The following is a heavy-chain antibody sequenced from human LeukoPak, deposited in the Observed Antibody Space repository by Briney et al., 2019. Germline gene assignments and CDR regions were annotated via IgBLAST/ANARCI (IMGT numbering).Heavy chain of an antibody. CDR1: GGSISSYY. CDR2: IYHSGST. Sequence: PSETLSLICTVSGGSISSYYWSWIRQPPGKGLEWIGYIYHSGSTNYNPSLKSRVTISVDTSKNQLSLKLSSVTAADTAVYYCVRRSVIYWYFDLWGRGTLVTVTS. CDR3: VRRSVIYWYFDL. V-gene: IGHV4-59*08. J-gene: IGHJ2*01. D-gene: IGHD2-21*01.